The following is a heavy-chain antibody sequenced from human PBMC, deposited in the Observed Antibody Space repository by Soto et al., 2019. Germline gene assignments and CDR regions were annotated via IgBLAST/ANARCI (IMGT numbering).Heavy chain of an antibody. V-gene: IGHV3-48*01. CDR3: ARGREYYYGSGSWHYFDY. Sequence: EVQLVESGGGLVQPGGSLRLSCAASGFTFSSYSMNWVRQAPGKGLECVSYISSSSSTIYYADSVKGRFTISRDNAKNSLYLQMNSLRAEDTAVYYCARGREYYYGSGSWHYFDYWGQGTLVTVSS. CDR1: GFTFSSYS. D-gene: IGHD3-10*01. J-gene: IGHJ4*02. CDR2: ISSSSSTI.